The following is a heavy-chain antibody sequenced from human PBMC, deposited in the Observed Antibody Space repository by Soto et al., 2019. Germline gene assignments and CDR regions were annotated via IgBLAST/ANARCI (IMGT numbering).Heavy chain of an antibody. D-gene: IGHD6-6*01. Sequence: PGGSLRLSCAASGFTFSSYWMSWVRQAPGKGLEWVANIKQDGSEKYYVDSVKGRFTISRDNAKNSLYLQMNSLRAEDTAVYYCARDRPHPFDSSSSRKTAFDYWGQGTLVTVSS. J-gene: IGHJ4*02. V-gene: IGHV3-7*03. CDR2: IKQDGSEK. CDR3: ARDRPHPFDSSSSRKTAFDY. CDR1: GFTFSSYW.